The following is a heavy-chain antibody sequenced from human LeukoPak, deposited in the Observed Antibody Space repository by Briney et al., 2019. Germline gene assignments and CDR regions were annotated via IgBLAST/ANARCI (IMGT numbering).Heavy chain of an antibody. D-gene: IGHD2-21*01. J-gene: IGHJ2*01. CDR1: GFTFSSYS. V-gene: IGHV3-21*01. CDR3: ARALYRQHIVVVNAKNYWYFDL. CDR2: ISSSSSYI. Sequence: GGSLRLSCAASGFTFSSYSMNWVRQAPGKGLEWVSSISSSSSYIYYADSVKGRFTISRDNARNSLYLQMNSLRAEDTAVYYCARALYRQHIVVVNAKNYWYFDLWGRGTLVTVSS.